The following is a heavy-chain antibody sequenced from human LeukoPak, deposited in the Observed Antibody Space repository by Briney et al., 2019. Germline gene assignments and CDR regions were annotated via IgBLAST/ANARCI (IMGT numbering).Heavy chain of an antibody. D-gene: IGHD3-22*01. CDR3: ARVGVDYYDSSGYYGY. V-gene: IGHV1-46*01. J-gene: IGHJ4*02. Sequence: ASVKVSCKASGYTFTSYYMHWVRQAPGQGLEWMGIINPSGGSTSYAQKFQGRVTMTRNTSTSTVYMELSSLRSEDTAVYYRARVGVDYYDSSGYYGYWGQGTLFTVSS. CDR1: GYTFTSYY. CDR2: INPSGGST.